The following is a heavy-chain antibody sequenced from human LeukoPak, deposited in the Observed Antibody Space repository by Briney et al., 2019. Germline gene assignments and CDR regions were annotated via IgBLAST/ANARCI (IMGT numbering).Heavy chain of an antibody. D-gene: IGHD2-2*01. J-gene: IGHJ5*02. CDR2: MYYSGNT. V-gene: IGHV4-59*08. CDR1: GGSISSHY. Sequence: SETLSLTCSVSGGSISSHYWSWIRQPPGKGLEWIAHMYYSGNTKYNPSLKSRVTISVDTSKTQFSLKLSSAAAADTAVYYCARHHIAVGDISWGQGTLVTVSS. CDR3: ARHHIAVGDIS.